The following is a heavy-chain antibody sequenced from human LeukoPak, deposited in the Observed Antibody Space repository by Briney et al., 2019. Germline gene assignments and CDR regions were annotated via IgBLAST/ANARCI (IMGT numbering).Heavy chain of an antibody. CDR2: IYHSGST. D-gene: IGHD2-8*01. J-gene: IGHJ5*02. Sequence: KPSGTLSLTCAVSGGSISSSNWWSWVRQPPGKGLEWIGEIYHSGSTNYNPSLKSRVTISADTSKNQFSLKLTSVTAADTAVYYCAKNGQSGFSFDPWGQGTLVTVSS. CDR1: GGSISSSNW. V-gene: IGHV4-4*02. CDR3: AKNGQSGFSFDP.